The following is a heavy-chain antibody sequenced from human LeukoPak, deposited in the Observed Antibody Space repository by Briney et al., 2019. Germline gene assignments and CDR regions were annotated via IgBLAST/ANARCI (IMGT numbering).Heavy chain of an antibody. CDR1: RYTFTIYD. V-gene: IGHV1-8*01. CDR2: MNPKSGAT. D-gene: IGHD3-22*01. CDR3: ARGFSDYDGTDYAFSYY. Sequence: ASVKVSCKTSRYTFTIYDINWVRQATGRGLEWMGWMNPKSGATGYAQKFQGRVTMTRDTSISTAYMELSSLTSDDTAVYYCARGFSDYDGTDYAFSYYWGQGTLVTVSS. J-gene: IGHJ4*02.